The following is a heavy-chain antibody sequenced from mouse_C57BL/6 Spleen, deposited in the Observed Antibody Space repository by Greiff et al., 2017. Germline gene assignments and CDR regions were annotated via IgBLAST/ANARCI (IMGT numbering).Heavy chain of an antibody. Sequence: QVQLQQSGAELVKPGASVKISCKASGYAFSSYWMNWVKQRPGKGLEWIGQIYPGDGDTNYNGKFKGKATLTADKSSSTAYMQLSSLTSEDTAVYFRARSGGYSSGYEYYFDYWGQGTTLTVSS. D-gene: IGHD3-2*02. V-gene: IGHV1-80*01. CDR2: IYPGDGDT. CDR3: ARSGGYSSGYEYYFDY. J-gene: IGHJ2*01. CDR1: GYAFSSYW.